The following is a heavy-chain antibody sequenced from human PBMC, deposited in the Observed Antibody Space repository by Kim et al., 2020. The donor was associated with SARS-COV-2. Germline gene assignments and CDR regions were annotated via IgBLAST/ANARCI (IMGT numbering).Heavy chain of an antibody. J-gene: IGHJ4*02. V-gene: IGHV4-59*09. Sequence: STNSTPYLTSRGTRSVDTSKNQFSLKLSSVTAADTAVYYCARGAYYLDYWGQGTLVTVSS. CDR3: ARGAYYLDY. CDR2: ST.